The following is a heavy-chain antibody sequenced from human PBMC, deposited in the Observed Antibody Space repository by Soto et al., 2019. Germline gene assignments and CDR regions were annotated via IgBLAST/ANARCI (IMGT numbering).Heavy chain of an antibody. CDR3: AREAYCSGGSCSGAFDI. Sequence: QVQLQESGPGLVKPSQTLSLTCTVSGGSISSGGYYWSWIRQHPGKGLEWIGYIYYSGSTYYNPSLKSQVTISVDTSKNQSSLKLSSVTAADTAVHYCAREAYCSGGSCSGAFDIWGQGTMVTVSS. V-gene: IGHV4-31*01. D-gene: IGHD2-15*01. CDR1: GGSISSGGYY. CDR2: IYYSGST. J-gene: IGHJ3*02.